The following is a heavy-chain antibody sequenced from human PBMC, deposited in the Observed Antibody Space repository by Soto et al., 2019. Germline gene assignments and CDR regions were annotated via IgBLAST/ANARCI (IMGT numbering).Heavy chain of an antibody. J-gene: IGHJ3*02. CDR1: GFTFDDYA. V-gene: IGHV3-9*01. Sequence: GGSLRLSCAASGFTFDDYAMHWVRQAPGKGLEWVSGISWNSGSIGYADSVKGRFTISRDNAKNSLYLQMNSLRAEDTALYYCAKCLYDSDAFDIWGQGTMVTVSS. D-gene: IGHD5-12*01. CDR2: ISWNSGSI. CDR3: AKCLYDSDAFDI.